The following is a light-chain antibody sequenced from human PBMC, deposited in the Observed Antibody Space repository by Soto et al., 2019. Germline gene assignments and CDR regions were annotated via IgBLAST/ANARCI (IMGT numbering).Light chain of an antibody. CDR2: EGS. J-gene: IGLJ3*02. Sequence: SALTQPASVSGSPGQSITISCTGVSSDVGGYYFVSWYQHHSGKAPKLMIYEGSKRPSGVSNRFSGSKSDNTASLTISGLQAEDEADYYCCSYANTTTVFGAGTKLTVL. CDR1: SSDVGGYYF. CDR3: CSYANTTTV. V-gene: IGLV2-23*01.